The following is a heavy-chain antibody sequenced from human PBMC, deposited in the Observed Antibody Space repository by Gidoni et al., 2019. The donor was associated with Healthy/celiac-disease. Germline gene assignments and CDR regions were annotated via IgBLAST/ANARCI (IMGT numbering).Heavy chain of an antibody. J-gene: IGHJ4*02. D-gene: IGHD2-21*01. CDR2: IYYSGST. CDR3: ARMPGGDFDY. Sequence: QLQLQESGPGLVKPSETLSLTCIVSGGSLSSSSYYWGWIRQPPGKGLEWIGSIYYSGSTYYNPSLKSRVTISVDTSKNQFSLKLSSVTAADTAVYYCARMPGGDFDYWGQGTLVTVSS. CDR1: GGSLSSSSYY. V-gene: IGHV4-39*01.